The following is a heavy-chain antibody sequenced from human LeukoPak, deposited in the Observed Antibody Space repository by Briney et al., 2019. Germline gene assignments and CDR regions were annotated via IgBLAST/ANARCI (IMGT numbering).Heavy chain of an antibody. Sequence: SVTVSCKASGYTFSSYAITWVRQAPGQGREWMGGIIPIFGTANYAQKFQGRVTITADESTSTAYMELSSLRSEDTAVYYCASGYYDSSGYYYDYYYYYMDVWGKGTTVTISS. V-gene: IGHV1-69*13. CDR2: IIPIFGTA. CDR1: GYTFSSYA. CDR3: ASGYYDSSGYYYDYYYYYMDV. D-gene: IGHD3-22*01. J-gene: IGHJ6*03.